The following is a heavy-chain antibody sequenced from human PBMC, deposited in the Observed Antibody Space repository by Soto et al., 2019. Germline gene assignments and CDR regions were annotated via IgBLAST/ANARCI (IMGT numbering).Heavy chain of an antibody. CDR2: ISAGGSDI. D-gene: IGHD3-22*01. CDR1: GFTFSDYY. CDR3: ASLPQGYYDRSGRLVDY. Sequence: GGSLRLSCASSGFTFSDYYMSWIRQAPGKGLEWVAYISAGGSDIYYGDSVKGRFTVSRDNTKKSLYLQMSNLRADDTAIYYCASLPQGYYDRSGRLVDYWGHGTLVTVSS. V-gene: IGHV3-11*01. J-gene: IGHJ4*01.